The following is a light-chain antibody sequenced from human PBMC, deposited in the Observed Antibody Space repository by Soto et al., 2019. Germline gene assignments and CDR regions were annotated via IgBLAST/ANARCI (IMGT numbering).Light chain of an antibody. V-gene: IGLV6-57*01. Sequence: NFMLTQPPSVSESPGKTVILSCTRSTGSIATNYVQWYQQRPGSSPTTVIFEDNKRPSGVPDRFSGSIDRSSNSASLTISGLKTEDAADYYCQSYDVSRGVFGGGTKLTGL. CDR1: TGSIATNY. CDR3: QSYDVSRGV. J-gene: IGLJ3*02. CDR2: EDN.